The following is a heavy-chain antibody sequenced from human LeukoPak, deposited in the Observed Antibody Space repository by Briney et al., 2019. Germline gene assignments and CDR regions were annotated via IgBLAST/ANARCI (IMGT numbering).Heavy chain of an antibody. J-gene: IGHJ4*02. D-gene: IGHD4-17*01. V-gene: IGHV4-39*07. CDR2: IYYSGST. Sequence: PSETLSLTCTVSGGSISSSSYYWGWIRQPPGKGLEWIGSIYYSGSTYYNPSLKSRVTISVDTSKNQFSLKLSSVTAADTAVYYCARDDGDYVTPFFDYWGQGTLVTVSS. CDR3: ARDDGDYVTPFFDY. CDR1: GGSISSSSYY.